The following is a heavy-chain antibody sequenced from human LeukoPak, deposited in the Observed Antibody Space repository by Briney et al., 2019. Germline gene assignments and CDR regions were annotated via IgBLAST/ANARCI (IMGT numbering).Heavy chain of an antibody. D-gene: IGHD1-26*01. J-gene: IGHJ6*02. CDR1: GFTFSSYG. CDR3: ARDHVARLNIVGAIRYYYYGMDV. Sequence: QAGGSLRLSCAASGFTFSSYGMHWVRQAPGKGLEWVAVIWYDGSNKYYADSVKGRFTISRDNSKNTLYLQMNSLRAEDTAVYYCARDHVARLNIVGAIRYYYYGMDVWGQGTTVTVSS. CDR2: IWYDGSNK. V-gene: IGHV3-33*01.